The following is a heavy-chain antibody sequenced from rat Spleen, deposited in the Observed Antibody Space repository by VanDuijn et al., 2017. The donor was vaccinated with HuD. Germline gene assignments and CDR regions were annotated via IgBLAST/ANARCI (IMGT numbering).Heavy chain of an antibody. CDR1: GHCITNGYR. CDR2: INSAGST. CDR3: ANWDY. D-gene: IGHD5-1*01. V-gene: IGHV3-3*01. Sequence: EVQLQESGPGLVKPSQSLSLTCSVTGHCITNGYRWNWIRKFPGNKLEWMGYINSAGSTLYNPSLKSRISITRDTSKNQFFLKLNSVTTEDTATYYCANWDYWGQGVMVTVSS. J-gene: IGHJ2*01.